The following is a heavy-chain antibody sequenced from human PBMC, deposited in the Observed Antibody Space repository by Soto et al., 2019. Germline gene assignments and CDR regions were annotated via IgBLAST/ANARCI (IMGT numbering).Heavy chain of an antibody. D-gene: IGHD1-26*01. CDR2: INAGNGNT. J-gene: IGHJ4*02. V-gene: IGHV1-3*01. CDR3: ARGSGSYFSSLGYDY. Sequence: QVQLVQSGAEVKKPGASVKVSCKASGYTFTSYAMHWVRQAPGQRLEWMGWINAGNGNTKYSQKFQGRVTITRDTSASTAYMELNSLRSEDTAVYYCARGSGSYFSSLGYDYWGQGTLVTVSS. CDR1: GYTFTSYA.